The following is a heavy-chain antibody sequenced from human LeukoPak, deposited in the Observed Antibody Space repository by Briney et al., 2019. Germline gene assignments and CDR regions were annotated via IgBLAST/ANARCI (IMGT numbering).Heavy chain of an antibody. D-gene: IGHD2-21*02. CDR3: AKDSARYCGGDCFIDF. V-gene: IGHV3-21*01. J-gene: IGHJ4*02. CDR2: ISSSSSSYI. Sequence: GGSLRLSCAASGFTFSSYSMNWVRQAPGKGLEWVSSISSSSSSYIYYADSVKGRFTISRDNSKNTLYLQMNSLRPEDTAVYYCAKDSARYCGGDCFIDFWGQGTLVTVSS. CDR1: GFTFSSYS.